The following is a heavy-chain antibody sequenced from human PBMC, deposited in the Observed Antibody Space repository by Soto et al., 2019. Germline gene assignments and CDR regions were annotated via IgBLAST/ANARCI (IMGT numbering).Heavy chain of an antibody. CDR1: GYTFTSYD. D-gene: IGHD2-21*01. CDR2: MNPNLGNA. J-gene: IGHJ4*02. CDR3: ARGGDGYNFGAVY. V-gene: IGHV1-8*01. Sequence: PSVKVSCKASGYTFTSYDSIWVRQATGQGLEWMGWMNPNLGNANYAQKFQGRVTITRDDSTNTVYMELRSLRSDDTAVYYCARGGDGYNFGAVYWGQGTPVTVSS.